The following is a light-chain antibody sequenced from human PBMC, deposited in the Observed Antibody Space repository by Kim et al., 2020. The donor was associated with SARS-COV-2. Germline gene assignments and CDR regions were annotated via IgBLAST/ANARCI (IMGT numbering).Light chain of an antibody. CDR3: QQYNNWPPLS. CDR1: QSVSSN. J-gene: IGKJ4*01. V-gene: IGKV3-15*01. Sequence: SPGERTTLSCRASQSVSSNLAWYQQKPGQAPRPLIYGASTRATGIPARFSGCGSRTEFTLTISSLQSEDFAVYFCQQYNNWPPLSFGGGTKVDIK. CDR2: GAS.